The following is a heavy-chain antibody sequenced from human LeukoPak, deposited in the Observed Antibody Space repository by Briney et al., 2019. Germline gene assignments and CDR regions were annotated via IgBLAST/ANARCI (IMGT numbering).Heavy chain of an antibody. J-gene: IGHJ4*02. CDR1: GFTFSNYW. Sequence: GGSLRLSCAASGFTFSNYWMNWVRQAPGNALGWVAYIRKDGSEKYYVDSVKGRFTISRDNAKNSLYLQMNSLRAEDTAVYYCARHTSGQPFDYWGQGTLVTVSS. CDR2: IRKDGSEK. V-gene: IGHV3-7*03. CDR3: ARHTSGQPFDY. D-gene: IGHD6-19*01.